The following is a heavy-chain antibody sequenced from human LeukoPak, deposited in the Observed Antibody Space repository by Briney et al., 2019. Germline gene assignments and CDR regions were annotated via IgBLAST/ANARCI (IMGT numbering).Heavy chain of an antibody. J-gene: IGHJ4*02. Sequence: SGGSLRPSCAASGFTVSSNYMSWVRQAPGKGLEWISVIYSGGSTYYADSVKGRFTISRDNSKNTLYLQVNSLRAEDTAVYYCARFQLGYFDYWGQGTLVTVSS. CDR3: ARFQLGYFDY. CDR2: IYSGGST. CDR1: GFTVSSNY. V-gene: IGHV3-53*01. D-gene: IGHD1-1*01.